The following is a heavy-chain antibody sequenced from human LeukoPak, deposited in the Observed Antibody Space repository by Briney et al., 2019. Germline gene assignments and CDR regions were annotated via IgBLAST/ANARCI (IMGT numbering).Heavy chain of an antibody. D-gene: IGHD2-21*02. CDR3: AKGGCGGVCYYYFDY. CDR2: IWYDGSNK. CDR1: GFTFSSYG. Sequence: GGTLRLSCAASGFTFSSYGMHWVRQAPGKGLEWVAVIWYDGSNKYYADSVKGRITIARDNSKNTLYLQMNSLTAADTAVYFCAKGGCGGVCYYYFDYWGQGTLVTVSS. J-gene: IGHJ4*02. V-gene: IGHV3-33*06.